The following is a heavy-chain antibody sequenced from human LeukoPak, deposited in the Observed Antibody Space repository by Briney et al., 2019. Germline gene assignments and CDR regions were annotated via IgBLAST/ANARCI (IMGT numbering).Heavy chain of an antibody. J-gene: IGHJ5*02. CDR1: GYTFTGYY. D-gene: IGHD3-16*01. CDR2: IIPIFGTA. CDR3: ARWGRENWFDP. V-gene: IGHV1-69*13. Sequence: GASVKVSCKASGYTFTGYYMHWVRQAPGQGLEWMGGIIPIFGTANYAQKFQGRVTITADESTSTAYMELSSLRSEDTAVYYCARWGRENWFDPWGQGTLVTVSS.